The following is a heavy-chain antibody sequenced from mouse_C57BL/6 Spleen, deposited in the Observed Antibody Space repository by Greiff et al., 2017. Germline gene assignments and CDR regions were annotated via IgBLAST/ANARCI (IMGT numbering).Heavy chain of an antibody. CDR1: GFTFSSYA. CDR2: ISDGGSYT. D-gene: IGHD6-1*01. J-gene: IGHJ2*01. Sequence: DVHLVESGGGLVKPGGSLKLSCAASGFTFSSYAMSWVRQTPEKRLEWVATISDGGSYTYYPDNVKGRFTISRDNAKNNLYLQMSHLKSEDTAMYYCARFSLYYFDYWGKGTTLTVSS. CDR3: ARFSLYYFDY. V-gene: IGHV5-4*01.